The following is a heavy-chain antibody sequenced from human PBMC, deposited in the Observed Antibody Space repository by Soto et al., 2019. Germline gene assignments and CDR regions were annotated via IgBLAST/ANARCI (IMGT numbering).Heavy chain of an antibody. D-gene: IGHD2-15*01. V-gene: IGHV3-23*01. J-gene: IGHJ4*02. CDR2: ISGSGGST. CDR1: GFTFSSYA. CDR3: AKDRWFRPDCFDY. Sequence: GGSLRLSCAASGFTFSSYAMSWVRQAPGKGLEWVSAISGSGGSTYYADSVKGRFTISRDNSKNTLHLQMNSLRAEDTAVYYCAKDRWFRPDCFDYWGQGTLVTVSS.